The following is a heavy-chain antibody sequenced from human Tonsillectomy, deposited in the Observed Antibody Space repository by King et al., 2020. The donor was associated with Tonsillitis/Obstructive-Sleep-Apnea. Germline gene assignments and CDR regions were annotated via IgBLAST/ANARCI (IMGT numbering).Heavy chain of an antibody. CDR1: GGSISSSSYY. V-gene: IGHV4-39*07. CDR2: IYYSGST. D-gene: IGHD3-10*01. CDR3: ARDFVRFGELNYYFDY. Sequence: QLPLQESGPGLVKPSETLSLTCTVSGGSISSSSYYWGWIRQPPGKGLEWIGSIYYSGSTYYNPSLKSRVTISVDTSKNQFSLKLSSVTAADTAVYYCARDFVRFGELNYYFDYWGQGTLVTVSS. J-gene: IGHJ4*02.